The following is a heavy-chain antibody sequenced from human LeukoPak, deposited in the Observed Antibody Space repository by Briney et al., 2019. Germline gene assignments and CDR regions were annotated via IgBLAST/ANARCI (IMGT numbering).Heavy chain of an antibody. CDR3: ARDGRFAAYEPDY. CDR2: INPVSGST. V-gene: IGHV1-46*01. CDR1: GYTFSSYY. Sequence: GASVKVSCKASGYTFSSYYMQWVRQAPGQGLEWMGIINPVSGSTTYAQKLQGRVTMTTDTSTSTAYMELRSLRYDDTAVYYCARDGRFAAYEPDYWGQGTLVTVSS. D-gene: IGHD1-26*01. J-gene: IGHJ4*02.